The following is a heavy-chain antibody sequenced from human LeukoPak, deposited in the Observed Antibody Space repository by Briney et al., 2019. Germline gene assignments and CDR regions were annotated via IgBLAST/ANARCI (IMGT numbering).Heavy chain of an antibody. Sequence: GGSLRLSCAASGFSFSSHGMSWVRQAPGKGLEWVSGIIGGAGGTYYADSVKGRFTISRDNAKNTLYLQMNSLRAEDTAVYYCAKDSHCSGGSCYYGSFYYYYYMDVWGKGTTVTVSS. V-gene: IGHV3-23*01. CDR1: GFSFSSHG. D-gene: IGHD2-15*01. CDR3: AKDSHCSGGSCYYGSFYYYYYMDV. CDR2: IIGGAGGT. J-gene: IGHJ6*03.